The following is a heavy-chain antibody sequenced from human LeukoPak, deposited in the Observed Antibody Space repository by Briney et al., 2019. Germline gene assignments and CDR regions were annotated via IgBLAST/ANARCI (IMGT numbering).Heavy chain of an antibody. V-gene: IGHV3-30*18. J-gene: IGHJ6*02. CDR1: GFTFSSYG. CDR3: AKDSAAGTNYYYYNGMDV. CDR2: ISSDGGNK. Sequence: GGSLRLSCAASGFTFSSYGMHWVRQAPGKGLEWVAVISSDGGNKYYADSVKGRFTISRDNSKNTLYLQMNSLRAEDTAIYYCAKDSAAGTNYYYYNGMDVWGQGTTVTVSS. D-gene: IGHD6-13*01.